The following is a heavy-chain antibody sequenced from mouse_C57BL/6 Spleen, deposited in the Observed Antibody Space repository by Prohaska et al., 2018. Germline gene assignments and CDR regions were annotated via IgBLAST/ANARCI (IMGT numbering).Heavy chain of an antibody. Sequence: EVQLQQSGAELVRPGASVKLSCTASGFNIKDYYMHWVKQRPEQGLEWIGRIDPEDGDTEYAPKFLGKATMTADTSSNTAYLQLSSLTSEDTAVYYCTMDSSGYVEAYWGQGTLVTVSA. CDR2: IDPEDGDT. CDR3: TMDSSGYVEAY. J-gene: IGHJ3*01. D-gene: IGHD3-2*02. V-gene: IGHV14-1*01. CDR1: GFNIKDYY.